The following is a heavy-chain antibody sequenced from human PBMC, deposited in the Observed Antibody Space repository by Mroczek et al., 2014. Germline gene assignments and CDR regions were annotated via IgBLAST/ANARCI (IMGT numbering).Heavy chain of an antibody. CDR2: IYYSGST. J-gene: IGHJ3*02. Sequence: QVQLQQWGPGLVKPSETLSLTCTVSGGSISSYYWSWIRQPPGKGLEWIGYIYYSGSTNYNPSLKSRVTISVDTSKNQFSLKLSSVTAADTAVYYCARVGATSRFDAFDIWGQGTMVTVSS. D-gene: IGHD1-26*01. V-gene: IGHV4-59*01. CDR3: ARVGATSRFDAFDI. CDR1: GGSISSYY.